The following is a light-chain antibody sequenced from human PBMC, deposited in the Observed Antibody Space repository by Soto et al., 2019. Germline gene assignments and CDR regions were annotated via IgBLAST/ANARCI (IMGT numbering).Light chain of an antibody. V-gene: IGLV2-11*01. Sequence: QSALIQPPSVSGSPGQSVTISCTGTSSDVGSYDYVSWYQQHPGTVPKPMIYNVNTRPSGVPDRFSGSKSGISASLAISGLRSEDEADYFCATWDDRLSGVVFGGGTKLTVL. CDR3: ATWDDRLSGVV. CDR1: SSDVGSYDY. CDR2: NVN. J-gene: IGLJ2*01.